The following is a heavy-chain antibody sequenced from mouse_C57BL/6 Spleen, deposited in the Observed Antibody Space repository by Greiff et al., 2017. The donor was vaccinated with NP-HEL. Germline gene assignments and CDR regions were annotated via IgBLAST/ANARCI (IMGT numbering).Heavy chain of an antibody. CDR3: ARFSKDDWYFDV. CDR2: IDPNSGGT. J-gene: IGHJ1*03. CDR1: GYTFTSYW. Sequence: QVQLQQPGAELVKPGASVKLSCKASGYTFTSYWMHWVKQRPGRGLEWIGRIDPNSGGTKYNEQFKSKATLTVDKPSSTAYMTLSSLTSEDSAVYLCARFSKDDWYFDVRGTGTTVTVSS. V-gene: IGHV1-72*01.